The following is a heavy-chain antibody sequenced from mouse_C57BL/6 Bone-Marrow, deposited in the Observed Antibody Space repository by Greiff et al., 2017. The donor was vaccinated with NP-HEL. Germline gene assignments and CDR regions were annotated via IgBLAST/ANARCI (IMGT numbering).Heavy chain of an antibody. CDR3: ARWRRYGSSHGDY. J-gene: IGHJ2*01. V-gene: IGHV1-69*01. CDR1: GYTFTSYW. CDR2: IDPSDSYT. D-gene: IGHD1-1*01. Sequence: VQLQQPGAELVMPGASVKLSCKASGYTFTSYWMHWVKQRPGQGLEWIGEIDPSDSYTNYNQKFKGKSTLTVDKSSSTAYMQLSSLTSEDSAVYYCARWRRYGSSHGDYWGQGTTLTVSS.